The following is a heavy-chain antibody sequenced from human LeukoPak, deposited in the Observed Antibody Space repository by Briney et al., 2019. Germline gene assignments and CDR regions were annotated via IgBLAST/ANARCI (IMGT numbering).Heavy chain of an antibody. CDR1: GVSINSHY. CDR3: VGRPNQDFFDY. V-gene: IGHV4-4*09. J-gene: IGHJ4*02. Sequence: SETLSLTCTVSGVSINSHYLNWIRQPPGKGLEWIGYIYGSGRTNYNPSLKSRVTMSVDTSKSQFSLNLNSLTAADTAVYYCVGRPNQDFFDYLGQGPLVTVSS. CDR2: IYGSGRT. D-gene: IGHD1-14*01.